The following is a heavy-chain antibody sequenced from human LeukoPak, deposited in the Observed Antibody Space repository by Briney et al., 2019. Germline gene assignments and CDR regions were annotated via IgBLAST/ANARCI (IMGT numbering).Heavy chain of an antibody. J-gene: IGHJ4*02. D-gene: IGHD3-3*01. CDR3: ARDLRGLIFGVVSPFDY. V-gene: IGHV1-8*03. Sequence: ASVKVSCKASGYSFTSYDINWVRQAPGQGLEWMAWINPNPNSGNTGYAQKFKGRATISRNSSINTAYLELSSLTSDDTAVYYCARDLRGLIFGVVSPFDYWGQGTLVTVSS. CDR2: INPNPNSGNT. CDR1: GYSFTSYD.